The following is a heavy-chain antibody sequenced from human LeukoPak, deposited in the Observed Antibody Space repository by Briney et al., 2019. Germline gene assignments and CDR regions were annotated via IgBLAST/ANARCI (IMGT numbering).Heavy chain of an antibody. CDR3: AGGLQRCTGDCYFGY. CDR2: ISSTSSSYI. CDR1: GFTFSSYS. D-gene: IGHD2-21*02. V-gene: IGHV3-21*01. J-gene: IGHJ4*02. Sequence: GGSLRLSCAASGFTFSSYSMNWVRQAPGKGLEWVSSISSTSSSYIYYADSVKGRFTISRDKAKNSLYLQMNSLRAEDTALYYCAGGLQRCTGDCYFGYWGQGTLVTVSS.